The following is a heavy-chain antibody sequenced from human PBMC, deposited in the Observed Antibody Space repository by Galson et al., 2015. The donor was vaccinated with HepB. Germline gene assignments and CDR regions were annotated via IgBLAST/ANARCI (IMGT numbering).Heavy chain of an antibody. CDR3: ARAPLSGGGYSSGWHAFDI. CDR2: TYHRSKWYN. V-gene: IGHV6-1*01. D-gene: IGHD6-19*01. Sequence: CAISGDSVSSNSAAWNWIRQSPSRGLEWLGRTYHRSKWYNDYAVSVKSRITINPDTSKNQFSLQLNSVTPEDTAVYYCARAPLSGGGYSSGWHAFDIWGQGTMVTVSS. CDR1: GDSVSSNSAA. J-gene: IGHJ3*02.